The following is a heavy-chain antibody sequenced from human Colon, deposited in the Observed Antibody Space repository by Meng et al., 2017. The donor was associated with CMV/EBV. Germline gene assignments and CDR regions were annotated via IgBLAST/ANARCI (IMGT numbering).Heavy chain of an antibody. J-gene: IGHJ5*02. CDR3: ARIKCGTTSCSQGLDP. D-gene: IGHD2-2*01. V-gene: IGHV1-2*02. Sequence: GYIFTDFYLHWVRQIPGQGLEWMGWINPNGGGTDYAETFRGRVTLTRDTSINTAYLEVRRLTSDDTAVYYCARIKCGTTSCSQGLDPWGQGTLVTVSS. CDR2: INPNGGGT. CDR1: GYIFTDFY.